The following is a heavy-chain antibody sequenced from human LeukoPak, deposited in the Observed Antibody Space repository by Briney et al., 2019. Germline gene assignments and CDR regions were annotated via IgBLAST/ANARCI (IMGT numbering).Heavy chain of an antibody. V-gene: IGHV4/OR15-8*01. CDR2: ISHSGRP. J-gene: IGHJ4*02. D-gene: IGHD6-13*01. CDR1: GGSISSGKW. CDR3: ARDAAAGYSLAC. Sequence: PSETLPLTCGVSGGSISSGKWWSWVRQPPGKGLEWIGEISHSGRPNYNPSLKSRLTISVDLPKNQFSLDLRSVTAADTAVYYCARDAAAGYSLACWGQGTLVTVSS.